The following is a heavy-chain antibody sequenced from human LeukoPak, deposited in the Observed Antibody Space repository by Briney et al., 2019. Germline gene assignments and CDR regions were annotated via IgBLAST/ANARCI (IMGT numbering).Heavy chain of an antibody. D-gene: IGHD3-22*01. Sequence: GGSLRLSCAASGFTFSSYWMSRVRQAPGKGLEWVANIKQDGSEKYYVDSVKGRFTISRDNAKNSLYLQMNSLRAEDTAVYYCARDFPYYYDISGYYFDYWGQGILVTVSS. CDR3: ARDFPYYYDISGYYFDY. CDR1: GFTFSSYW. V-gene: IGHV3-7*01. J-gene: IGHJ4*02. CDR2: IKQDGSEK.